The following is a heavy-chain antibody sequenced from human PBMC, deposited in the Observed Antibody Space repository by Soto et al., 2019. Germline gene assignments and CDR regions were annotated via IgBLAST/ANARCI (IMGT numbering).Heavy chain of an antibody. CDR1: GGSSSSDD. CDR2: IYYSGST. CDR3: ARGFDAAPGDY. V-gene: IGHV4-59*01. J-gene: IGHJ4*02. Sequence: SGTPALTCTVSGGSSSSDDWRWIRQPPGKGLEWIGYIYYSGSTNYNPSLKSRVTISVDTSKNQFSLKLSSVTAADTAVYYCARGFDAAPGDYRGQGTLVTVSS. D-gene: IGHD6-13*01.